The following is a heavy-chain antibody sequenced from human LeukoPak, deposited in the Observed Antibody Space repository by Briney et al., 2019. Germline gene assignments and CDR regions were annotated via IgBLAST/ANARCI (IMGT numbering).Heavy chain of an antibody. V-gene: IGHV1-18*01. CDR3: ARALYHTFDY. D-gene: IGHD2-2*01. CDR1: GYTFSSYG. CDR2: ISADNGNT. J-gene: IGHJ4*02. Sequence: ASVKVSCEASGYTFSSYGISWVRQAPGQGFEWMGWISADNGNTNYVQKFQGRVTMTTDTSTSTAYMELRSLRSDDTAVYYCARALYHTFDYWGQGTLVTVSS.